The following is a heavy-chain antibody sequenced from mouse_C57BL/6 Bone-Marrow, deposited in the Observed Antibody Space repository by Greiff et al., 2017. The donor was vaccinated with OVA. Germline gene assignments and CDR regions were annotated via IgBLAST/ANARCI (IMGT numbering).Heavy chain of an antibody. J-gene: IGHJ1*03. Sequence: EVKLMESGPGLAKPSQTLSLTCSVTGYSITSDYWNWIQKFPGNKLEYMGYISYSGSTYYNPSLKSRISITRDTSKNQYYLQLNSVTTEDTATYYCARRITTVVAPYFDVWGTGTTVTVSS. CDR2: ISYSGST. CDR3: ARRITTVVAPYFDV. V-gene: IGHV3-8*01. D-gene: IGHD1-1*01. CDR1: GYSITSDY.